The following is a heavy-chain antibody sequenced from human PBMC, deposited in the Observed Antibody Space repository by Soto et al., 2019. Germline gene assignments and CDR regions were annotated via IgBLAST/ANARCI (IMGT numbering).Heavy chain of an antibody. CDR1: GGSISSYY. Sequence: SETLSLTCTVSGGSISSYYWSWIRQPPGKGLEWIGYIYYSGSTNYNPSLKSRVTISVDTSKNQFSLKLSSVTAADTAVYYCARLGANMVRGVPYYYGMDVWGQGTTVT. V-gene: IGHV4-59*01. J-gene: IGHJ6*02. D-gene: IGHD3-10*01. CDR3: ARLGANMVRGVPYYYGMDV. CDR2: IYYSGST.